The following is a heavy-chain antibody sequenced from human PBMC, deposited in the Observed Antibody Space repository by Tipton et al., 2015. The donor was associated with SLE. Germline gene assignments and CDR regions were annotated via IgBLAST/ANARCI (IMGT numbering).Heavy chain of an antibody. J-gene: IGHJ4*02. Sequence: TLSLTCAVSGGSISSSSYYWGWIRQPPGKRLEWNGSIYYSGNTYYNPSLKSRLTISVDTSENQFSLKLSSVTAADTPVYYCATHCQIYSFVYWGQGSLVTVSS. V-gene: IGHV4-39*07. CDR3: ATHCQIYSFVY. CDR2: IYYSGNT. CDR1: GGSISSSSYY. D-gene: IGHD2-21*01.